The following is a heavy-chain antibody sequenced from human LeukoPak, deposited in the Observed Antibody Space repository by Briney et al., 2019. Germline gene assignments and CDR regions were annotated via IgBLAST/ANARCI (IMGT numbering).Heavy chain of an antibody. CDR3: ARDRDPDILTGYMDY. J-gene: IGHJ4*02. D-gene: IGHD3-9*01. Sequence: PGGSLRLSCEASGLAFSRHAMTWVRQAPGKGLEWVSAISGSGGSTYYADSVKGRFTISRDNSKNTLYLQMNSLRAEDTAVYYCARDRDPDILTGYMDYWGQGTLVTVSS. V-gene: IGHV3-23*01. CDR2: ISGSGGST. CDR1: GLAFSRHA.